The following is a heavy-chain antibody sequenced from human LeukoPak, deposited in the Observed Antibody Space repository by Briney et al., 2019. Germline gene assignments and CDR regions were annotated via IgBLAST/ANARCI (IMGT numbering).Heavy chain of an antibody. Sequence: SQTLSLTCAISGDSVSTNSVAYNWIRQSPSRGLEWLGRTYYRSKWNYEYAMSVRSRITVNLDTSKNQFYLQLNSVAPDDTAVYYCARAVIGTTRYFESWGRGTLVTVSS. CDR2: TYYRSKWNY. J-gene: IGHJ4*02. CDR3: ARAVIGTTRYFES. V-gene: IGHV6-1*01. CDR1: GDSVSTNSVA. D-gene: IGHD1-1*01.